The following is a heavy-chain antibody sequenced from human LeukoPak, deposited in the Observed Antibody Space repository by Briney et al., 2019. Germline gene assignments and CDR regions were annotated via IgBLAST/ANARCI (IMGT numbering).Heavy chain of an antibody. CDR2: ISAYNGNT. V-gene: IGHV1-18*01. D-gene: IGHD3-22*01. J-gene: IGHJ5*02. Sequence: GASVKVSCKASGYTFTSYGISWVRQAPGQGLEWMGWISAYNGNTNYAQKLQGRVTMTTDTSTSTAYMELRSLRSDDTAVYYCARDHPNRYYDSSDRFDPWGPGTLVTVSS. CDR3: ARDHPNRYYDSSDRFDP. CDR1: GYTFTSYG.